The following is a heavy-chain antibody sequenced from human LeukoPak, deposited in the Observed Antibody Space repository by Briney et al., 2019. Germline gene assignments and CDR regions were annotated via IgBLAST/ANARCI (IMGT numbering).Heavy chain of an antibody. V-gene: IGHV3-30*18. CDR2: ISHDGNYK. CDR3: VEDLSFSSSCLDD. D-gene: IGHD6-6*01. CDR1: GFTFSNYA. Sequence: GGSLRLSCAASGFTFSNYAVSWVRQAPGKGLEWVAVISHDGNYKYYTDSVKARFTISRDNSKNTLYLQMNSLRAEDTAVYYCVEDLSFSSSCLDDWGQGTLVTVSS. J-gene: IGHJ4*02.